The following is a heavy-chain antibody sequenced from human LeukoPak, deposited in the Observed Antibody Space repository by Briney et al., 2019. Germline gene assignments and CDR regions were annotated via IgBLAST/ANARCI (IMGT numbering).Heavy chain of an antibody. CDR2: INPNSGGT. CDR1: GYTFTGYY. V-gene: IGHV1-2*02. CDR3: ARDPYSSSWYSQNYYYMDV. Sequence: ASVKVSCKASGYTFTGYYMHWARQAPGQGLEWMGWINPNSGGTNYAQKFQGRVTITRDTSISTAYMQLSRLRSDDTAVYYCARDPYSSSWYSQNYYYMDVWGKGTTVTVSS. J-gene: IGHJ6*03. D-gene: IGHD6-13*01.